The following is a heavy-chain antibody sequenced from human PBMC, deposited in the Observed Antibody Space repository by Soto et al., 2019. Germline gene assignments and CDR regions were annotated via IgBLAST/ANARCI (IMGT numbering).Heavy chain of an antibody. J-gene: IGHJ4*02. CDR1: GFTFSSYS. D-gene: IGHD2-2*01. CDR2: ITSSSGSS. V-gene: IGHV3-21*01. CDR3: AGDLRGNSCFFDS. Sequence: EVQLVESGGGLVKPGGSLRLSCAASGFTFSSYSMNWVRQAPGKGLEWVSSITSSSGSSYRYADSVKGRVTISRDNAKNSLYLQMNSLRDEDTAVYYCAGDLRGNSCFFDSWGQGTLVTVSS.